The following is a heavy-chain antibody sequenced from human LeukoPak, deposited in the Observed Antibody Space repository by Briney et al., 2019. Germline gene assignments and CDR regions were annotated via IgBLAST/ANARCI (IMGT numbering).Heavy chain of an antibody. Sequence: GGSLRLSCAASGFTFSSYWMHWVRQAPGKGLMWVSRINSDGSTTSYADSVKGRFTISRDNAKNTPYVQMNSLRAEDTAVYYCARVRATFSPHFDNWGQGTLVTVSS. CDR1: GFTFSSYW. CDR2: INSDGSTT. J-gene: IGHJ4*02. D-gene: IGHD5-12*01. V-gene: IGHV3-74*01. CDR3: ARVRATFSPHFDN.